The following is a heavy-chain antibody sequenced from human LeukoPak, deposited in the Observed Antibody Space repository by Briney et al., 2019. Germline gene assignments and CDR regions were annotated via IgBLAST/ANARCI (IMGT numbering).Heavy chain of an antibody. J-gene: IGHJ1*01. CDR1: GYTFTSYG. CDR3: ARHYDNSGYGFFQH. V-gene: IGHV1-18*01. D-gene: IGHD3-22*01. CDR2: ISAYNGNT. Sequence: GASVKVSCKASGYTFTSYGISWVRQAPGQGLEWMGWISAYNGNTNYAQKLQGRVTMTTDTSTSTAYMELRSLRSDDTAVYYCARHYDNSGYGFFQHWGQGTLVTASS.